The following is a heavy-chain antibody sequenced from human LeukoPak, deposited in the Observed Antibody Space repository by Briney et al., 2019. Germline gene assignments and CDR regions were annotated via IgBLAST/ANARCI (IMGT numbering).Heavy chain of an antibody. CDR1: GGSISSGGYY. J-gene: IGHJ5*02. CDR2: IYYSGSA. V-gene: IGHV4-31*03. D-gene: IGHD2-21*02. CDR3: ARFIVVVTAWFDP. Sequence: PSETLSLTCTVSGGSISSGGYYWSWIRQHPGKGLEWIGYIYYSGSAYYNPSLKSRVTILVDTSKNQFSLKLSSVTAADTAVYYCARFIVVVTAWFDPWGQGTLVTVSS.